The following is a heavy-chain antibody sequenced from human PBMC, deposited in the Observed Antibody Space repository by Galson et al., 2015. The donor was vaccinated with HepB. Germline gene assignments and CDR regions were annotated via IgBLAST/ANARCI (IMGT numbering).Heavy chain of an antibody. Sequence: SLRLSCAASGFRFRSYCMNWVRQAPGKGLEWVSSISSSSDYIFYAGSVKGRFTISRDNGKNSVFLQMNSLRAEDTAVYYCTTKTSGTYPFDYWGQGTLVTVSS. V-gene: IGHV3-21*01. CDR2: ISSSSDYI. D-gene: IGHD1-26*01. CDR1: GFRFRSYC. CDR3: TTKTSGTYPFDY. J-gene: IGHJ4*02.